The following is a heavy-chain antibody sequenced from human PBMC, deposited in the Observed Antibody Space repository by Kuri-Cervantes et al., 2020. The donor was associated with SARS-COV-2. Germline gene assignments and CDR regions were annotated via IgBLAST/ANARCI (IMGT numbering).Heavy chain of an antibody. Sequence: ASVKVSCKASGYTFTSYYMHWVRQAPGQGLEWMGIINPSGGSTSYAQKFQGRVTMTGDTSTSTVYMELSSLRSEDTAVYYCARENQVCSGGSCYSASNWFDPWGQGTLVTVSS. CDR2: INPSGGST. CDR3: ARENQVCSGGSCYSASNWFDP. J-gene: IGHJ5*02. D-gene: IGHD2-15*01. CDR1: GYTFTSYY. V-gene: IGHV1-46*01.